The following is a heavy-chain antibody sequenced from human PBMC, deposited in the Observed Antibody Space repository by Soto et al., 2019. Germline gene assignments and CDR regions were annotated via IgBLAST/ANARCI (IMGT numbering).Heavy chain of an antibody. D-gene: IGHD1-1*01. CDR1: GFTFNIYW. V-gene: IGHV3-74*01. J-gene: IGHJ4*02. CDR2: IDNDGSAT. CDR3: ARDNWNSY. Sequence: EVQLVESGGGLFQPGGSLRLSCVASGFTFNIYWMHWVRQAPGKGLEWVSRIDNDGSATTYADSVKGRFTISRDNAKNTLFLQMNTLRVDDTAVYYCARDNWNSYWGQGTLVTVSS.